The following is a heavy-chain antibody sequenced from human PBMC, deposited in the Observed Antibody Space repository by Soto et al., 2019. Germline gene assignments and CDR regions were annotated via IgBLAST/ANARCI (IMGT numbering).Heavy chain of an antibody. CDR3: ARGYMVRGVTTDAFDI. D-gene: IGHD3-10*01. J-gene: IGHJ3*02. CDR2: ISSSGSTI. Sequence: LRLSCAASGFTFSNYAMSWIRQAPGKGLEWVSYISSSGSTIYYADSVKGRSTISRDNAKNSLYLQMNSLRAEDTAVYYCARGYMVRGVTTDAFDIWGQGTMVTVSS. V-gene: IGHV3-11*01. CDR1: GFTFSNYA.